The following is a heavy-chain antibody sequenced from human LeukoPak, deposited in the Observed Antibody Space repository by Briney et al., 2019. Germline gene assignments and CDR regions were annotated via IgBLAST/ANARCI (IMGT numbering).Heavy chain of an antibody. Sequence: GGSLRLSCAASGFTFSSYAMHWVRQAPGKGLEWVAVISYDGSNKYYADSVKGRFTISRDNSKNTLYLQMNSLRAEDTAVYYCARDQFDPWDQGTLVTVSS. V-gene: IGHV3-30-3*01. CDR3: ARDQFDP. CDR2: ISYDGSNK. J-gene: IGHJ5*02. CDR1: GFTFSSYA.